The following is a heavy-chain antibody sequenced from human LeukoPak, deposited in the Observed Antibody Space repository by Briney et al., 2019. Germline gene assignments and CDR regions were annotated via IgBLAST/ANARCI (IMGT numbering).Heavy chain of an antibody. CDR1: GFTFKSYG. J-gene: IGHJ6*03. CDR2: LRYDGSNN. CDR3: AIDIGDYADYYCLDL. D-gene: IGHD4-17*01. V-gene: IGHV3-30*02. Sequence: SGGSLRLSCAASGFTFKSYGMHWVRQAPGKGLEWVAFLRYDGSNNYYADSVKGRFTISRDNYKNTLYMQMNSLRAGDTAVYFWAIDIGDYADYYCLDLWGKGTMVTVSS.